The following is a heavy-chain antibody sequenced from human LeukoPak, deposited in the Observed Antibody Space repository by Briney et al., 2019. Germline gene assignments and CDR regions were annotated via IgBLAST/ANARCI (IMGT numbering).Heavy chain of an antibody. Sequence: SETLSLICTVPGGSISSSSYYWGWIRQPPGKGLEWIGSIYYSGSTYYNPSLKSRVTISVDTSKNQFSLKLRSVTAADTAVYYCARTTTVRGTYYMDVWGKGTTVTVSS. CDR1: GGSISSSSYY. CDR2: IYYSGST. V-gene: IGHV4-39*07. D-gene: IGHD3-10*01. J-gene: IGHJ6*03. CDR3: ARTTTVRGTYYMDV.